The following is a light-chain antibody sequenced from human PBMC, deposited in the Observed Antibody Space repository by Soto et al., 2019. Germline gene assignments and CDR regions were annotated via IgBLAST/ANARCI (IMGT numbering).Light chain of an antibody. J-gene: IGLJ3*02. CDR2: KDS. V-gene: IGLV3-25*02. CDR3: QSADSSGTYRV. Sequence: SYELTQPTSVSVSPGQTARITCSGDALPKQYAYWYQQKPGQAPVLVIYKDSERPSGIPERFSGSSSGTTVTLTISGVQAEDEADYYWQSADSSGTYRVFGGGTQVTVL. CDR1: ALPKQY.